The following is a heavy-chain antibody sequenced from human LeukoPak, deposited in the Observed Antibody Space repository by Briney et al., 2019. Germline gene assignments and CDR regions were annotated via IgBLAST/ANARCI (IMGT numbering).Heavy chain of an antibody. CDR3: AKDPRVATIEIFDY. V-gene: IGHV3-23*01. CDR2: ISGGGGVT. Sequence: PGVSLRLSCAASGFTFSSYAMSWVRQAPGKGLEWVSSISGGGGVTYYADSVKGRFTISRDKSKNTLYLQMNSLRAEDTAVYYCAKDPRVATIEIFDYWGQGTLVTVSS. J-gene: IGHJ4*02. CDR1: GFTFSSYA. D-gene: IGHD5-12*01.